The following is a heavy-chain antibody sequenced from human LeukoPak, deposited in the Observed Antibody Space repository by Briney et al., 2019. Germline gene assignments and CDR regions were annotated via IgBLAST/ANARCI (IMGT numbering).Heavy chain of an antibody. V-gene: IGHV1-2*02. CDR2: INPNSGGT. CDR3: ARDRKYYYDSSGHYYYYYMDV. D-gene: IGHD3-22*01. J-gene: IGHJ6*03. CDR1: GYSFTGHY. Sequence: ASVKVSCKASGYSFTGHYMHWMRQAPGQGLEWMGWINPNSGGTNYAQKFQGRVTMTRDTSISTAYMELSRLRSDDTAVYYCARDRKYYYDSSGHYYYYYMDVWGKGTTVTISS.